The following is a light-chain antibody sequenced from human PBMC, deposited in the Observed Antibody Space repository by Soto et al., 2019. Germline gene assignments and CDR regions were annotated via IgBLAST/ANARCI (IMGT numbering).Light chain of an antibody. J-gene: IGLJ1*01. V-gene: IGLV2-14*01. CDR3: TAFSANRVYL. CDR1: SNDIGTYDY. Sequence: SALTDPISVSGSPGHSITISFTGNSNDIGTYDYVCWYQQHPGKAPRLLIHGVHNRSPGISGRFSASKSGLTASLTISGLQAEDEADYYCTAFSANRVYLFGPGTKVTVL. CDR2: GVH.